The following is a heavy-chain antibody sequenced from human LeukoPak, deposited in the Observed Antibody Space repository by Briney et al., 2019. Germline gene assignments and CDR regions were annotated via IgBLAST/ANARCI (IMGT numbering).Heavy chain of an antibody. Sequence: SETLSLTCTVSGGSISSSSYYWGWIRQPPGKGLEWIGSIYYSGSTYCNPSLKSRVTISVDTSKNQFSLKLSSVTAADTAVYYCAPTRRDGYTIDYWGQGTLVTVSS. D-gene: IGHD5-24*01. CDR2: IYYSGST. V-gene: IGHV4-39*01. J-gene: IGHJ4*02. CDR3: APTRRDGYTIDY. CDR1: GGSISSSSYY.